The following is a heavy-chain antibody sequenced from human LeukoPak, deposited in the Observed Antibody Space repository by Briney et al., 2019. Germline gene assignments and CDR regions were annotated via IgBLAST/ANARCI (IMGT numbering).Heavy chain of an antibody. CDR3: ARGLPREGWFDP. D-gene: IGHD1-26*01. CDR1: GFTFSSYD. V-gene: IGHV3-13*01. Sequence: QAGGSLRLSCAASGFTFSSYDMHWVRQATGKGLEWVSAIGTAGDTYYAGSVKGRFTISRENAKNSLYLQMNSLRAGDTAVYYCARGLPREGWFDPWGQGTLVTVSS. CDR2: IGTAGDT. J-gene: IGHJ5*02.